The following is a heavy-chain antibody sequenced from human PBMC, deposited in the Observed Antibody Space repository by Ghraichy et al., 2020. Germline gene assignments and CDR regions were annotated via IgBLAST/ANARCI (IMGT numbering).Heavy chain of an antibody. CDR1: GGSISSYY. CDR2: IYTSGST. J-gene: IGHJ6*02. V-gene: IGHV4-4*07. CDR3: ARGWEYSSSWYYYGMDV. D-gene: IGHD6-13*01. Sequence: SETLSLTCTVSGGSISSYYWSWIRQPAGKGLEWIGRIYTSGSTNYNPSLQSRVTMSVDTSKNQFSLKLSSVTAADTAVDYCARGWEYSSSWYYYGMDVWGQGTTVTVSS.